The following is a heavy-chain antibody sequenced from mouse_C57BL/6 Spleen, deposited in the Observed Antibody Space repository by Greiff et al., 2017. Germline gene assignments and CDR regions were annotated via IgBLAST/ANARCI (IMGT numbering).Heavy chain of an antibody. CDR2: INPSTGGT. CDR3: ATWCAY. CDR1: GYSFTGYY. V-gene: IGHV1-42*01. J-gene: IGHJ3*01. Sequence: EVQLQESGPELVKPGASVKISCTASGYSFTGYYMNWVKQSPEKSLEWIGEINPSTGGTTYNQKFKAKATLTVDKSSSTAYMQLKSLTSEDSAVYYCATWCAYWGQGTRVTVSA.